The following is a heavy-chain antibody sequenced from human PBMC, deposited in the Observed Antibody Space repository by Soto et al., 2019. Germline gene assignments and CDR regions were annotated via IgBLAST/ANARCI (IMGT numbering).Heavy chain of an antibody. J-gene: IGHJ6*02. CDR3: ARVVVAGKDYYYGMDV. V-gene: IGHV4-34*01. CDR1: GGSFSGYY. CDR2: INHSGST. Sequence: PSETLSLTCAVYGGSFSGYYWSWIRQPPGKGLEWIGEINHSGSTNYNPSLKSRVTISVDTSKNQFSLKLSSVTAADTAVYYCARVVVAGKDYYYGMDVWGQGTTVTVSS. D-gene: IGHD6-19*01.